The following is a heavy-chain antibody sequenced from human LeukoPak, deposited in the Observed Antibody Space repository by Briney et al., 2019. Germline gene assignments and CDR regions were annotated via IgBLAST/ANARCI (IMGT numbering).Heavy chain of an antibody. Sequence: GGSLRLSCAASGFTFSSCPMNWVRQAPGKGLEWVSSMNSDGSHIYHAGSVEGRFTTSRDNARNSLYLQMNGLRDEDTAVYYCARGSFGVFDYWGQGILVTVSS. V-gene: IGHV3-48*02. D-gene: IGHD3-10*01. CDR2: MNSDGSHI. CDR3: ARGSFGVFDY. CDR1: GFTFSSCP. J-gene: IGHJ4*02.